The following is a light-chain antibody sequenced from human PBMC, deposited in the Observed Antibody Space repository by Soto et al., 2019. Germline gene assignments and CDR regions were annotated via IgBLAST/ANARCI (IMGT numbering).Light chain of an antibody. CDR1: SGHSSYI. CDR3: ETWDSNTHTV. V-gene: IGLV4-60*02. CDR2: LEGSGSY. J-gene: IGLJ3*02. Sequence: QLVLTQSSSASASLGSSVKLACTLSSGHSSYIIAWHQQQPGKAPRYLMKLEGSGSYNKGSGVPDRFSGSSSGADRYLTISNLSFEDEADYYCETWDSNTHTVFGGGTKLTVL.